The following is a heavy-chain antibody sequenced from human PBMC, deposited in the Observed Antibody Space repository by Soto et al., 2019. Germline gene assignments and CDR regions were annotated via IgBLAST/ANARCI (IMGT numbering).Heavy chain of an antibody. CDR1: GFTFETYV. CDR2: IDCGGSGT. J-gene: IGHJ4*02. Sequence: EVQLLESGGGLVQPGGSLRLTCAASGFTFETYVMTWVRQTPGQGLEWVSAIDCGGSGTYYAGSVKGRFTISRDNLENTLFLQMENLRVEDTAVYYCAKGVSGVNWFAEYWGQGILVTVSS. CDR3: AKGVSGVNWFAEY. D-gene: IGHD2-8*01. V-gene: IGHV3-23*01.